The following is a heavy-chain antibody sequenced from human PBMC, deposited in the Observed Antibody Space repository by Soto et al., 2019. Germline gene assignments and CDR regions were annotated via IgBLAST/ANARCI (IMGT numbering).Heavy chain of an antibody. CDR1: DLFISSSNY. D-gene: IGHD2-15*01. V-gene: IGHV4-4*02. J-gene: IGHJ4*02. CDR3: VRHGGRLFDY. Sequence: SETLSLTCAFSDLFISSSNYWSWVRQPPGKGLEWIGQVYHNGGPSYNPSLRSRVTMSIDKSKNQFSLNLSAVTAADTAVYFCVRHGGRLFDYWGPGHLVTVSS. CDR2: VYHNGGP.